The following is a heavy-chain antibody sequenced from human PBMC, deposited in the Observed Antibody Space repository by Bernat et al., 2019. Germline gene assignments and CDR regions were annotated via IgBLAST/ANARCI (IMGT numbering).Heavy chain of an antibody. CDR2: INSDGSST. Sequence: EVQLVESGGGLVQPGGSLRLSCAASGFTFSSYWMHWVRQAPGKGLVWVSRINSDGSSTSYADSVNCRFTISRDNAKNTLYLQMNSLRAEDTAVYYCARAAGTIHFLTGAQDDYYGMDVWGQGTTVTVSS. D-gene: IGHD6-13*01. V-gene: IGHV3-74*01. CDR1: GFTFSSYW. J-gene: IGHJ6*02. CDR3: ARAAGTIHFLTGAQDDYYGMDV.